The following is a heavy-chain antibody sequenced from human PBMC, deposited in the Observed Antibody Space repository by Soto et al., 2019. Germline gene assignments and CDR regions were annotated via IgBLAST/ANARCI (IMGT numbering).Heavy chain of an antibody. V-gene: IGHV4-61*01. CDR3: AGELPRDGYYFGSGGMDV. Sequence: QVQLQESGPGLVKPSETLSLTCTVSGGSVRSENYYWSWIRQPPGKGLEWIGFISNSGNTNYNPYLKSRVAIDLDTSKNQFSLKLRSLTAADTAVYYCAGELPRDGYYFGSGGMDVWGQGTTVTVSS. D-gene: IGHD5-12*01. CDR2: ISNSGNT. CDR1: GGSVRSENYY. J-gene: IGHJ6*02.